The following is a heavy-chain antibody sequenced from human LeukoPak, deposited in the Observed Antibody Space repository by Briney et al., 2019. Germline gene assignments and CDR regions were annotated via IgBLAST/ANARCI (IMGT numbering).Heavy chain of an antibody. J-gene: IGHJ3*02. CDR3: ARDRSRGGFDSFDI. CDR2: IYYSGST. D-gene: IGHD5-12*01. Sequence: PSETLSLTCTVSGGSISSDYWNWIRQPPGKGLEWIGFIYYSGSTNYDPSLKSRVTISVDTSKIQFSLKLTSVTAADTAVYYCARDRSRGGFDSFDIWGQGTMVTVSS. V-gene: IGHV4-59*01. CDR1: GGSISSDY.